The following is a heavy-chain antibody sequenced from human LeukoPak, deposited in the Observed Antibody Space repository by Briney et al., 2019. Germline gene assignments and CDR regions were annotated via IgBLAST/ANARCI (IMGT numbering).Heavy chain of an antibody. V-gene: IGHV4-34*01. CDR3: ARSDYYYYYMDV. CDR2: INHSGST. Sequence: SETLSLTCAVYGGSFSGYYWSWIRQPPGKGLEWIGEINHSGSTNYNPSLKSRVTISVDTSKDQFSLKLSSVTAADTAVYYCARSDYYYYYMDVWGKGTTVTVSS. J-gene: IGHJ6*03. CDR1: GGSFSGYY.